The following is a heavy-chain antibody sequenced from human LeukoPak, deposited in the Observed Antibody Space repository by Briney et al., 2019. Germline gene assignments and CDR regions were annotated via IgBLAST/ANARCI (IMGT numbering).Heavy chain of an antibody. Sequence: ASVKVSCKASGGTFSSYAISWMRQAPGQGLEWMGRIIPILGIANYAQKFQGRVTITADKSTSTAYMELSSLRSEDTAVYYCARSPFSSATEEEAWGQGTLVTVSS. CDR2: IIPILGIA. D-gene: IGHD6-6*01. CDR3: ARSPFSSATEEEA. CDR1: GGTFSSYA. V-gene: IGHV1-69*04. J-gene: IGHJ5*02.